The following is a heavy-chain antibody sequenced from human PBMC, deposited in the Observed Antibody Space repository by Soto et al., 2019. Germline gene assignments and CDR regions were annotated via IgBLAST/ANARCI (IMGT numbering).Heavy chain of an antibody. V-gene: IGHV3-66*01. CDR1: GFSVSSNY. CDR2: IYSGGST. CDR3: ARDPDYYDYIWGSYREGNYYYMDV. D-gene: IGHD3-16*02. J-gene: IGHJ6*03. Sequence: PGGSLRLSCAASGFSVSSNYVSWVRQAPGKGQEWVSVIYSGGSTYYADSVKGRFTISRDNSKNTLYLQMNSLRAEDTAVYYCARDPDYYDYIWGSYREGNYYYMDVWGKGTTVTVSS.